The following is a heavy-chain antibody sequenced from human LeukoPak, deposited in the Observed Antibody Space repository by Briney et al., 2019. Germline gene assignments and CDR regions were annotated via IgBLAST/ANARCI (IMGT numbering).Heavy chain of an antibody. J-gene: IGHJ5*02. Sequence: GASVKVSCKASGYTFTGYYIHWVRQAPGQGLEWMGWINPNTGDTNYAQKFQGRVTMTRDTSVSTVYMELRRLRSDDTAAYYCARGPLEYCSGGTCYSGRNWFDPWGQGTLVTVSS. CDR3: ARGPLEYCSGGTCYSGRNWFDP. CDR1: GYTFTGYY. V-gene: IGHV1-2*02. CDR2: INPNTGDT. D-gene: IGHD2-15*01.